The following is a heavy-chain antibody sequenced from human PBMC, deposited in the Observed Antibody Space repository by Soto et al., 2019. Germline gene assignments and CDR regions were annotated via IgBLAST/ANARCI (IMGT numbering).Heavy chain of an antibody. CDR2: INPSGGST. CDR1: GYTFTSYY. CDR3: ARCGSSWYIGEGGNWFDP. J-gene: IGHJ5*02. V-gene: IGHV1-46*01. Sequence: GASVKVSCKASGYTFTSYYMHWVRQAPGQGLEWMGIINPSGGSTSYAQKFQGRVTMTRDTSTSTVYMELSSLRSEDTAVYYCARCGSSWYIGEGGNWFDPWGQGTLVTVSS. D-gene: IGHD6-13*01.